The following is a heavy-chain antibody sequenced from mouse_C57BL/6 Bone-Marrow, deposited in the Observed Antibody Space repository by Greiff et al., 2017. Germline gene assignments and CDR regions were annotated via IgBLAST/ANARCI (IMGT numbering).Heavy chain of an antibody. Sequence: QVQLQQSGAELVRPGASVTLSCKASGYTFTDYEMHWVKQTPVHGLEWIGAIDPETGGTAYNQKFKGKAILTADKSSSTAYMELRSLTSEDSAVYYCTRAHYYGSSCWFAYWGQGTLVTVSA. J-gene: IGHJ3*01. D-gene: IGHD1-1*01. V-gene: IGHV1-15*01. CDR1: GYTFTDYE. CDR3: TRAHYYGSSCWFAY. CDR2: IDPETGGT.